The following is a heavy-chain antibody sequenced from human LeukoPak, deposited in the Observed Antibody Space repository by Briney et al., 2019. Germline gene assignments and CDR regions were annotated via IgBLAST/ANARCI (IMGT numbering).Heavy chain of an antibody. CDR3: ARDAIVGATNFDY. J-gene: IGHJ4*02. Sequence: GGSLRLSCAASGFTFSSYAMSWVRQAPGKGLEWVSSISSSSTYIYYADSVKGRFTISRDNAKNSLYLQMNSLRAEDAAVYYCARDAIVGATNFDYWGQGTLVTVSA. CDR1: GFTFSSYA. CDR2: ISSSSTYI. D-gene: IGHD1-26*01. V-gene: IGHV3-21*01.